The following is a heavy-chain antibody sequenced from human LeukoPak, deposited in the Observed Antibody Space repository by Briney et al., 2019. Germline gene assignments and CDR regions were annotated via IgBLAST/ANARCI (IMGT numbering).Heavy chain of an antibody. J-gene: IGHJ4*02. V-gene: IGHV3-30*02. D-gene: IGHD6-13*01. CDR3: VAYSSTWYSIDY. Sequence: GGSPRLSCAASGFTFSSYGMHWVRQAPGKGLEWVAFIGYDGSNEYYAYSVKGRFTISRDNSRNTLYLQMNSLRAEDTAVYYCVAYSSTWYSIDYWGQGTLVTVSS. CDR2: IGYDGSNE. CDR1: GFTFSSYG.